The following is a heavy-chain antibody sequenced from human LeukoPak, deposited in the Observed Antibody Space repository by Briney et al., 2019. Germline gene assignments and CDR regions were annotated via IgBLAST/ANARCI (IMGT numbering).Heavy chain of an antibody. CDR3: AKDLTTVATPYYYYYMDV. J-gene: IGHJ6*03. Sequence: GGSLRLSCAASGFTFSTNSMNWVSQAPGKGVEWVSSIGISSSPTFYANSLKGRFTTSIDTAENSVYLQMNSLRAEDTAVYYCAKDLTTVATPYYYYYMDVWGKGTTVTVSS. CDR2: IGISSSPT. V-gene: IGHV3-21*01. D-gene: IGHD4-23*01. CDR1: GFTFSTNS.